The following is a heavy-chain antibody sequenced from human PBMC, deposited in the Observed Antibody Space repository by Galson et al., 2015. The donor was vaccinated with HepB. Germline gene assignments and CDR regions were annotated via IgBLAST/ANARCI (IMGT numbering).Heavy chain of an antibody. V-gene: IGHV3-33*01. CDR2: IYYDGSNK. J-gene: IGHJ4*02. D-gene: IGHD2-8*01. Sequence: SLRLSCAASGFTFSSYGMHWVRQAPGKGLECVALIYYDGSNKYYADSLKGRFTISRDNSKNTLYLQMNSLRAEDTAVYYCARDNGPVDYWGQGTLVIVSS. CDR1: GFTFSSYG. CDR3: ARDNGPVDY.